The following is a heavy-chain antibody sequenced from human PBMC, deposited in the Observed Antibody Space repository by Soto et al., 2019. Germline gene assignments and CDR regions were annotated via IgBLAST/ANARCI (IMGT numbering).Heavy chain of an antibody. Sequence: VSLRLSCAASGFTFSSYAMSWVRQAPGKGLEWVSAISGSGGSTYYADSVKGRFTISRDNSKNTLYLQMNSLRAEDTAVYYCAKAPSRFSSSYYFDYWGQGTLVTVSS. CDR3: AKAPSRFSSSYYFDY. D-gene: IGHD6-6*01. CDR2: ISGSGGST. J-gene: IGHJ4*02. CDR1: GFTFSSYA. V-gene: IGHV3-23*01.